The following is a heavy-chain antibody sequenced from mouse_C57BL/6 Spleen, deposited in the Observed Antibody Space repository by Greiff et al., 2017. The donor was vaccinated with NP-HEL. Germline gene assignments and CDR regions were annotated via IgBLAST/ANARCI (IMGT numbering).Heavy chain of an antibody. V-gene: IGHV1-50*01. CDR1: GYTFTSYW. Sequence: QVQLQQPGAELVKPGASVKLSCKASGYTFTSYWMQWVKQRPGQGLEWIGEIDPSDSYTNYNQKFKGKATLTVDTSSSTAYMQLSSLTSEDSAVYYCARHSNYGYFDVWGTGTTVTVSS. D-gene: IGHD2-5*01. CDR2: IDPSDSYT. J-gene: IGHJ1*03. CDR3: ARHSNYGYFDV.